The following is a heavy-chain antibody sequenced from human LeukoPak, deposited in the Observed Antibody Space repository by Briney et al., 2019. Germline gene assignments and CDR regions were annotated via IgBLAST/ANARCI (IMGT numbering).Heavy chain of an antibody. Sequence: PSVKLSCKVPGYTLTVLSMLRVRQAPGNGLERLGGFDPEDGETIYAQKFQGRVTVTEDTSTDTAYMELSSLRSEATAVYYCAIIRGYSGYDGAFDIWGQGTMVTVSS. CDR1: GYTLTVLS. CDR2: FDPEDGET. CDR3: AIIRGYSGYDGAFDI. J-gene: IGHJ3*02. V-gene: IGHV1-24*01. D-gene: IGHD5-12*01.